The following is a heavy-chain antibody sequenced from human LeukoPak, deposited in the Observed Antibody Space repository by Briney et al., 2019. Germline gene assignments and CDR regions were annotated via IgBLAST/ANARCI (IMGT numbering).Heavy chain of an antibody. CDR2: INPNSGGT. CDR3: ARDRAIVVVITTGFDAFDI. Sequence: ASVTVSLKASGYAFTGYYMHWVRQAPGPGLEWMGWINPNSGGTNYAQKFQGRATMTRDTSISTAYMELSRLRSDATAVYYCARDRAIVVVITTGFDAFDIWGQGTMVTVSS. D-gene: IGHD3-22*01. CDR1: GYAFTGYY. V-gene: IGHV1-2*02. J-gene: IGHJ3*02.